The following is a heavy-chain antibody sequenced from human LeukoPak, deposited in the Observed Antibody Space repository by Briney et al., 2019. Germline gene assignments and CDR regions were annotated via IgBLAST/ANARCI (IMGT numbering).Heavy chain of an antibody. V-gene: IGHV1-8*01. CDR1: GYTFTSYD. D-gene: IGHD6-6*01. CDR2: MNPNSGNT. CDR3: ARVYSSSSDQYFQH. J-gene: IGHJ1*01. Sequence: ASVKVSCKASGYTFTSYDINWVRQATGQGLEWTGWMNPNSGNTGYAQKFQGRVTMTRNTSISTAYMELSSLRSEDTAVYYCARVYSSSSDQYFQHWGQGTLVTVSS.